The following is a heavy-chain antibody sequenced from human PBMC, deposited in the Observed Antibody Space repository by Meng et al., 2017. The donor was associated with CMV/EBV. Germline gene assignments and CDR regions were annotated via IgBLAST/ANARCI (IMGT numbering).Heavy chain of an antibody. J-gene: IGHJ6*04. CDR1: GFTFSNYA. CDR3: AKVIRFLEWLFYYGMDV. D-gene: IGHD3-3*01. Sequence: GGSLRLSCAASGFTFSNYAMSWVRQAPGKGLEWVSAISGSGGSTYYADSVKGRFTISRDNSKNTLYLQMNSLRAEDTAVYYCAKVIRFLEWLFYYGMDVWGKGTTVTVSS. V-gene: IGHV3-23*01. CDR2: ISGSGGST.